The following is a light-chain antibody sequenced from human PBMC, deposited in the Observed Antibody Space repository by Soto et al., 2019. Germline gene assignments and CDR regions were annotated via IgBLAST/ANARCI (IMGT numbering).Light chain of an antibody. CDR1: SSNIGNYY. Sequence: QSVLTQPPSASGAPGQRVTISCSGSSSNIGNYYVYWYQQLPGTAPKPLIYRNDQRPSGVPARFSGSTSGTAASLAISGLRYEDEADYFCAAWDDSLSAYVFGTGTKVTVL. CDR3: AAWDDSLSAYV. CDR2: RND. J-gene: IGLJ1*01. V-gene: IGLV1-47*01.